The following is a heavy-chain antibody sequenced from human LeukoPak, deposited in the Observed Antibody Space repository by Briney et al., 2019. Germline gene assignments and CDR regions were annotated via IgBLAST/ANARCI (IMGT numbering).Heavy chain of an antibody. CDR3: ARGGGYDYVWGSYRYIHLRFDY. V-gene: IGHV4-34*01. J-gene: IGHJ4*02. Sequence: PSETLSLTCAVYGGSFSGYYWSWIRQPPGKGLEWIGEINHSGSTNYNPSLKSRVTISVDTSKNQFSLKLSSVTAADTAVYYCARGGGYDYVWGSYRYIHLRFDYWGQGTLVTVSS. CDR1: GGSFSGYY. D-gene: IGHD3-16*02. CDR2: INHSGST.